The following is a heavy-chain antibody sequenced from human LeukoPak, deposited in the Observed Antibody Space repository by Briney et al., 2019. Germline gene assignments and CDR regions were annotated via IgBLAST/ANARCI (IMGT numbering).Heavy chain of an antibody. Sequence: GGSLRLSCAAPGFPFNAYNSHWIRQAPGRGREWVSFIRNDETEIHYADFAKGRFTISRDKSKNSVFLQMNSLRPDDTAVYYCAKDGGRYRFDYWGQGTMVTVPS. V-gene: IGHV3-30*02. CDR2: IRNDETEI. CDR1: GFPFNAYN. J-gene: IGHJ4*02. D-gene: IGHD3-16*02. CDR3: AKDGGRYRFDY.